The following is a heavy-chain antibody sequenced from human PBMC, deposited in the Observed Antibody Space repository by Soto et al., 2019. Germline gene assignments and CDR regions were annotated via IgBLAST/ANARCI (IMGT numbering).Heavy chain of an antibody. V-gene: IGHV3-30*18. CDR3: AKELAFGDFWRGLEY. Sequence: QVQLVESGGGVVQPGRSLRLSCAASGFSFSSYAMHWVRQAPGKGLEWVAVIYHDGSIKKFADFMEGRFLVFRDNSNNNLFLQMESLKPDDSAVYYCAKELAFGDFWRGLEYWGQGALVTVAS. CDR1: GFSFSSYA. CDR2: IYHDGSIK. J-gene: IGHJ4*02. D-gene: IGHD3-3*01.